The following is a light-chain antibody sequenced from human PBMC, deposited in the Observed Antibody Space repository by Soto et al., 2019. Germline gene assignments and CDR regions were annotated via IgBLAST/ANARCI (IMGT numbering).Light chain of an antibody. Sequence: QSALTQPTSLSGSPGQSITISCTGTSSDVGSYNLVSWYQQHPGKAPKLMIYEVGKRPSGVSNRFSGSKSGNTASLTISGLQAEDEADYYCCSYAGSSTFVVFGGGTQLTVL. J-gene: IGLJ2*01. CDR3: CSYAGSSTFVV. V-gene: IGLV2-23*02. CDR2: EVG. CDR1: SSDVGSYNL.